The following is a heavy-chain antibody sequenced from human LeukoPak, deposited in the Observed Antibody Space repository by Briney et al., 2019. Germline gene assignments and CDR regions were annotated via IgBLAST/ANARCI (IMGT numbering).Heavy chain of an antibody. Sequence: ASVKVSCKASGYTFIAHYIHWVRQAPGQGLEWVEWVNPNTGYTKYAEKFKGRIIMTRETSSSTAYMELHRLTSDDTAVYYCATFWSIAGPFWGQGTLVSVSS. CDR2: VNPNTGYT. J-gene: IGHJ4*02. D-gene: IGHD6-6*01. CDR1: GYTFIAHY. V-gene: IGHV1-2*02. CDR3: ATFWSIAGPF.